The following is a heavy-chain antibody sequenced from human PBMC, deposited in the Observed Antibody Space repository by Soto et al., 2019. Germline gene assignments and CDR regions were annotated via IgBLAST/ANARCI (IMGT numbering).Heavy chain of an antibody. Sequence: QVPLVQSGAEVKKPGSSVKVSCKASGGTFSSYAISWVRQAPGQGLEWMGGIIPIFGTANYAQKFQGRVTITADESTSTAYMELSSLRSEDTAVYYCARSGSSSSTDYYYYGMDVWGQGTTVTVSS. CDR3: ARSGSSSSTDYYYYGMDV. V-gene: IGHV1-69*12. CDR1: GGTFSSYA. CDR2: IIPIFGTA. D-gene: IGHD6-6*01. J-gene: IGHJ6*02.